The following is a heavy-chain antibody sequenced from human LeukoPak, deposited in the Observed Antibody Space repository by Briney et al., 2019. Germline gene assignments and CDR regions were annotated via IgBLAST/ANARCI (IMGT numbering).Heavy chain of an antibody. Sequence: PSETLSLTCVVSGDSMSSRDYFWGWLRHPPGRGLEWIGSISNSGSTNYNPSLKSRVAISVDTSKNQFSLRLSSVTAADTALYFCAARGQNYFGAYGIWGQGTQVTVSS. D-gene: IGHD3-10*01. V-gene: IGHV4-39*07. CDR3: AARGQNYFGAYGI. CDR2: ISNSGST. J-gene: IGHJ4*02. CDR1: GDSMSSRDYF.